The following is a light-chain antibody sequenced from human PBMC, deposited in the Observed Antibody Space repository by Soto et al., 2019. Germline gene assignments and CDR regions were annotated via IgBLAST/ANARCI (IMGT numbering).Light chain of an antibody. CDR1: QSISSN. CDR3: HQYNSYTWK. Sequence: EIVMTQSPATLSVSPGERATLSCRASQSISSNLAWYQQKPGQAPGLLLYGASTRATGIPARFSGSGSGTDFTLTISSLQSDDFATYYCHQYNSYTWKFGQGTKVEIK. CDR2: GAS. V-gene: IGKV3-15*01. J-gene: IGKJ1*01.